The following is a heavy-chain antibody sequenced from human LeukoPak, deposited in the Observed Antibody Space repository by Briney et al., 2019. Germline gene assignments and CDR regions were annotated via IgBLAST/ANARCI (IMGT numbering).Heavy chain of an antibody. Sequence: SETLSLTCTVSGGSISSYYWSWIRQPPGKGLEGIGYIYYSGSTNYNPSLKSRVTISVDTSKNQFSLKLSSVTAADTAVYYCARLPYSYGPSTDLWGQGTLVTVSS. J-gene: IGHJ4*02. CDR2: IYYSGST. D-gene: IGHD5-18*01. CDR3: ARLPYSYGPSTDL. CDR1: GGSISSYY. V-gene: IGHV4-59*08.